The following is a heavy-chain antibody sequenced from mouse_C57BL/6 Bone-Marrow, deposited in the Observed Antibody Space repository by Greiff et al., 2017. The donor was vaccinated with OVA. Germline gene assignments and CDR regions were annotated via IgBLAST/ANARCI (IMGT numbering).Heavy chain of an antibody. CDR3: ARRLGRPYFDY. CDR1: GFTFSSYT. D-gene: IGHD4-1*01. Sequence: EVQVVESGGGLVKPGGSLKLSCAASGFTFSSYTMSWVRQTPEKRLEWVATISGGGGNTYYPDSVKGRFTISRDNAKNTLYLQMSSLRSEDTALYYCARRLGRPYFDYWGQGTTLTVSS. V-gene: IGHV5-9*01. CDR2: ISGGGGNT. J-gene: IGHJ2*01.